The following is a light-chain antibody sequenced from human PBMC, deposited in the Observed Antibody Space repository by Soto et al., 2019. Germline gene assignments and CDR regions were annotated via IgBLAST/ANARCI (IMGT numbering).Light chain of an antibody. CDR2: NND. V-gene: IGLV1-44*01. Sequence: QSVLTQPPSASGTPGQRVTISCSGGSSNIGTNSVNWYQQLQGGAPKLLIYNNDLRPSGVPDRFSGSKSGTSASLAISGLQSEDEADYYCAAWDDSLNGFYVFGIGTKVTVL. J-gene: IGLJ1*01. CDR1: SSNIGTNS. CDR3: AAWDDSLNGFYV.